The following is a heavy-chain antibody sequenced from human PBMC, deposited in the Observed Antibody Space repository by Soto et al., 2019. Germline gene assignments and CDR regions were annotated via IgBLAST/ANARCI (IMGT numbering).Heavy chain of an antibody. CDR3: AKAPRKGDVYGVIGY. CDR2: ISWNSGSI. Sequence: EVQLVESGGGLVQPGRSLRLSCAASGFTFDDYAMHWVRQAPGKGLEWVSGISWNSGSIGYADSVKGRFTISRDNAKNSLYLQMNSLRAEDTALYYCAKAPRKGDVYGVIGYWGQGILVTVSS. D-gene: IGHD2-8*01. V-gene: IGHV3-9*01. J-gene: IGHJ4*02. CDR1: GFTFDDYA.